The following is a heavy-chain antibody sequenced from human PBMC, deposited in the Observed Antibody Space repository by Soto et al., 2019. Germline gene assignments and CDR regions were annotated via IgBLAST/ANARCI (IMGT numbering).Heavy chain of an antibody. V-gene: IGHV3-23*01. D-gene: IGHD4-4*01. CDR2: ISGSGGST. J-gene: IGHJ4*02. CDR1: GFTFSNYA. Sequence: SGESLRLSCAASGFTFSNYAMTCVRQAPGEGLEWVSGISGSGGSTYYADSVKGRFTISRDNSKHTLYLRMNSLRVEDTAVYYRATDSNSWQNWGQGTLVTVSS. CDR3: ATDSNSWQN.